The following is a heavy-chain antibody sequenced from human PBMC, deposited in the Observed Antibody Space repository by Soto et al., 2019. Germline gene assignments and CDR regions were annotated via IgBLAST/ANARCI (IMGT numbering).Heavy chain of an antibody. Sequence: EVQLVESGGGLVQPGGSLRHSCAASGFTFRSYWMHWVRQVPGKGLVWVSRIGSDGRSTNYADSVKGRFTISRDNAKNTLYLQMNSLRAEDTAVYYCARDVSNSVDYWGQGTLVTVSS. CDR3: ARDVSNSVDY. CDR2: IGSDGRST. J-gene: IGHJ4*02. D-gene: IGHD4-4*01. V-gene: IGHV3-74*01. CDR1: GFTFRSYW.